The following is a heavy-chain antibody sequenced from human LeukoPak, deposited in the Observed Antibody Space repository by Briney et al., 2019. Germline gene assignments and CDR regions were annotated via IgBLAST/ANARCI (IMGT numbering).Heavy chain of an antibody. CDR3: AKVAYCSGGSCLYYFDY. CDR1: GYTLTELS. D-gene: IGHD2-15*01. J-gene: IGHJ4*02. CDR2: FDPEDGET. V-gene: IGHV1-24*01. Sequence: ASVKVSCKVSGYTLTELSMHWVRQAPGKGLEWMGGFDPEDGETIYAQKFQGRVTMTRDTSISTAYMELSSLRSEDTAVYYCAKVAYCSGGSCLYYFDYWGQGTLVTVSS.